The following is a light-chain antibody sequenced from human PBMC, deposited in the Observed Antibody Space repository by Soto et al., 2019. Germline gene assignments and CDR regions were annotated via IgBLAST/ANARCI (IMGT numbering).Light chain of an antibody. CDR1: SSDVGGYNY. Sequence: QSVLPQPASVSGSPGPSITISCTGTSSDVGGYNYVTWYQQHPGKAPKLMIYEVSNRPSGVSNRCSGSKSGNTASLTISGLQAEDEADYYCSSYTSSSTVVFGGGTKLTVL. CDR3: SSYTSSSTVV. V-gene: IGLV2-14*01. J-gene: IGLJ2*01. CDR2: EVS.